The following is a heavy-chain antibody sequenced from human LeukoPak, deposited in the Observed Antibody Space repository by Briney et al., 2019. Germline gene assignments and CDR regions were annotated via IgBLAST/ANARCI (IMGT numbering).Heavy chain of an antibody. D-gene: IGHD2-2*01. CDR2: ISSSGSTI. CDR1: GFTFSDYY. V-gene: IGHV3-11*01. CDR3: AREAVVPARRTEDALDI. J-gene: IGHJ3*02. Sequence: PGGSLRLSCAASGFTFSDYYMSWIRQAPGKGLEWVSYISSSGSTIYYADSVKGRFTIFRDNAKNSLYLQMNSLRAEDTAVYYCAREAVVPARRTEDALDIWGQGTMVTVSS.